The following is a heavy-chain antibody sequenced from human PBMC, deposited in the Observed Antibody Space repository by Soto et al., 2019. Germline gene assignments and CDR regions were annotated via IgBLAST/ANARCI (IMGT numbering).Heavy chain of an antibody. D-gene: IGHD3-16*01. CDR2: IWYDGSNK. V-gene: IGHV3-33*01. CDR1: GFTFSSYG. J-gene: IGHJ4*02. CDR3: ARDLRIMITFGGVIALAY. Sequence: GGSLKLSCAASGFTFSSYGMHWVRQAPGKXLEWVAVIWYDGSNKYYADSVKGRFTISRDNSKNTLYLQMNSLRAEDTAVYYCARDLRIMITFGGVIALAYWGQGTLVTVSS.